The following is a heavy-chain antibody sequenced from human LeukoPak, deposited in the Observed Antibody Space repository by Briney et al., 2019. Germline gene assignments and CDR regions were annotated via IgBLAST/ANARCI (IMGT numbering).Heavy chain of an antibody. Sequence: PGGSLRLSCAASGFTFSSYAMSWVRQAPGKGLEWVSAISGSGGSTYYADSVKGRFTISRDNSKNTLYLQMNSLRAEDTAVYYCAKDFGTSSSWCEFYPTYWGQGTLVTVSS. V-gene: IGHV3-23*01. D-gene: IGHD6-13*01. CDR2: ISGSGGST. CDR1: GFTFSSYA. J-gene: IGHJ4*02. CDR3: AKDFGTSSSWCEFYPTY.